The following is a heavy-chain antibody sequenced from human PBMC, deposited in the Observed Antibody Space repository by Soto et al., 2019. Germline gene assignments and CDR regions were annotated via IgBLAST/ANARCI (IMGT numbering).Heavy chain of an antibody. Sequence: GGSLRLSCAASGFSFSSYAMSWVRQAPGKGLEWVSLISGTTGTKYYTDSVKGRFTISRDNSKHTLYLQMNSLRAEDSAMYYCAKQDSSTWYSVSWGQGTLVTVPQ. J-gene: IGHJ5*02. CDR3: AKQDSSTWYSVS. D-gene: IGHD6-13*01. CDR2: ISGTTGTK. V-gene: IGHV3-23*01. CDR1: GFSFSSYA.